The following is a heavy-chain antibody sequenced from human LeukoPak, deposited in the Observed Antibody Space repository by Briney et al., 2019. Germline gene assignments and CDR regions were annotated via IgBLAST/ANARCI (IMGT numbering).Heavy chain of an antibody. CDR1: GGSISSGGYY. D-gene: IGHD3-22*01. Sequence: SETLSLTCTVSGGSISSGGYYWSWIRQHPGKGLEWIGYIYYSGSTYYNPSLKSRVTISVDTSKNQFSLRLNSVTAADTAVYYCAREAIYDSSGYYYRDAFDMWGQGTMVTVSS. J-gene: IGHJ3*02. V-gene: IGHV4-31*03. CDR3: AREAIYDSSGYYYRDAFDM. CDR2: IYYSGST.